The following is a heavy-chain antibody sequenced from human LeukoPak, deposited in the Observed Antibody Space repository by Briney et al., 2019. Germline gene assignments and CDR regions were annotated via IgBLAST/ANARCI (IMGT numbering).Heavy chain of an antibody. D-gene: IGHD1-26*01. Sequence: PGGSLRLSCAAPGFTFSSYEMNWVRQAPGKGLEWVSYISSSGSTIYYADSVKGRFTISRDNAKNSLYLQMNSLRAEDTAVYYCAGGSYSSFDYWGQGTLVTVSS. V-gene: IGHV3-48*03. J-gene: IGHJ4*02. CDR3: AGGSYSSFDY. CDR1: GFTFSSYE. CDR2: ISSSGSTI.